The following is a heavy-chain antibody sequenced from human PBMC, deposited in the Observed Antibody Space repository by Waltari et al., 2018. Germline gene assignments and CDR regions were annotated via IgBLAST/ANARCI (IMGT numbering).Heavy chain of an antibody. D-gene: IGHD2-15*01. CDR3: SAWPVAGETPFDP. Sequence: QMQVVQSGPEVREGGREGKVSCKTDGYTFSHSALPWLRQARGQGLEWIGWIVVGRGTTAYAQKVQGRVTFTTDMSTDTSCLPLGVLPSSDTAVYYCSAWPVAGETPFDPWGQGTLVTVSS. J-gene: IGHJ5*02. CDR1: GYTFSHSA. CDR2: IVVGRGTT. V-gene: IGHV1-58*01.